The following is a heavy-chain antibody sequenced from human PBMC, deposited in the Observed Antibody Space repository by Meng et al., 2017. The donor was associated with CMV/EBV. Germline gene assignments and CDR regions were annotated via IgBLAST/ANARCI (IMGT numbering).Heavy chain of an antibody. J-gene: IGHJ4*02. Sequence: VELEEPGPGLVKPSQTLSLTCTVSGGSISSGDYYWSWIRQPPGKGLEWIGYIYYSGSTYYNPSLKSRVTISVDTSKNQFSLKLSSVTAADTAVYYCARIGSGSYSWDYWGQGTLVTVSS. V-gene: IGHV4-30-4*08. CDR2: IYYSGST. CDR1: GGSISSGDYY. D-gene: IGHD1-26*01. CDR3: ARIGSGSYSWDY.